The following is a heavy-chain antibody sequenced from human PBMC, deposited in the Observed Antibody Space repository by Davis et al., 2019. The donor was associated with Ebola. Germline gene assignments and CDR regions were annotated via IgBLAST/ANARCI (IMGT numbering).Heavy chain of an antibody. CDR1: GFTFSSYS. J-gene: IGHJ4*02. Sequence: GESLKISCAASGFTFSSYSMNWVRQAPGKGLEWVSYISSSSSTIYYADSVKGRFTISRDNAKNSLYLQMNSLRAEDTAVYYCARESGSYFDYWGQGTLVTVSS. D-gene: IGHD1-26*01. V-gene: IGHV3-48*04. CDR2: ISSSSSTI. CDR3: ARESGSYFDY.